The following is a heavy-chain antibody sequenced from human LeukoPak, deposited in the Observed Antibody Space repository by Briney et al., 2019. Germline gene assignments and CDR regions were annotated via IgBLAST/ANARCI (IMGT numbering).Heavy chain of an antibody. CDR3: ARDGSSGYAPYFDY. Sequence: PGGSLRLSCAASGFTFSSYEMNWVRQAPGKGLEWVSYISSSGSTIYYADSVKGRFTISRDNAKNSLYLQMNSLRAEDTAVYYCARDGSSGYAPYFDYWGQGTLVTVSS. J-gene: IGHJ4*02. V-gene: IGHV3-48*03. CDR1: GFTFSSYE. D-gene: IGHD5-12*01. CDR2: ISSSGSTI.